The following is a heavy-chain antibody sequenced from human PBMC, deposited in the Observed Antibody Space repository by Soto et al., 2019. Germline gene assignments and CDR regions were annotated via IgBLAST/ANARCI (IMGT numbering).Heavy chain of an antibody. Sequence: GGSLRLSCAASGFTFSSYGMHWVRQAPGKGLEWVAVISYDGSNKYYADSVKGRFTISRDNSKNTLYLQMNSLRAEDTAVYYCAKDLRGYGGYYYMDVWGKGTTVTVSS. J-gene: IGHJ6*03. CDR1: GFTFSSYG. CDR2: ISYDGSNK. D-gene: IGHD5-12*01. V-gene: IGHV3-30*18. CDR3: AKDLRGYGGYYYMDV.